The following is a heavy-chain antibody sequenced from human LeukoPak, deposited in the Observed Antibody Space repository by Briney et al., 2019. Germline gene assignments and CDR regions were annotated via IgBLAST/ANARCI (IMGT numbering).Heavy chain of an antibody. CDR2: IYPSDSDT. Sequence: KVSCKASGGTFTSYAISWVRQAPGQGLEWMGIIYPSDSDTRYSPSFQGQVTISADKSISTAYLQWSSLKASDTAMYYCARIRYSSSCINYWGQGTLVTVSS. V-gene: IGHV5-51*01. CDR1: GGTFTSYA. CDR3: ARIRYSSSCINY. D-gene: IGHD6-13*01. J-gene: IGHJ4*02.